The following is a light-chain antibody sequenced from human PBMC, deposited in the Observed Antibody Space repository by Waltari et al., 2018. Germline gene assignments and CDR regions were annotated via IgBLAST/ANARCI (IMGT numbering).Light chain of an antibody. CDR2: HAS. Sequence: EIVLTQSPGTVSLSPGDRATFSCWASQSVSTYLAWSQQKPGQAPRLLIYHASTGATGIADRFSGSGSGTDFSLTIRRLEPEDFAMYYCHQYVESPATFGQGTKVEIK. V-gene: IGKV3-20*01. CDR3: HQYVESPAT. J-gene: IGKJ1*01. CDR1: QSVSTY.